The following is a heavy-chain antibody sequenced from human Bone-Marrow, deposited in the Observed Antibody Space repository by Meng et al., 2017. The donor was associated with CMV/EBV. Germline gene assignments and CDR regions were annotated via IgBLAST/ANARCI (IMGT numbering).Heavy chain of an antibody. CDR2: INWNGGST. D-gene: IGHD4-23*01. J-gene: IGHJ4*02. V-gene: IGHV3-20*04. Sequence: GESLKISCAASGFTVSSNYMSWVRQAPGKGLEWVSGINWNGGSTGYADSVKGRFTISRDNAKNSLYLQMNSLRAEDTALYYCARPTSSAYGGNSYSWDYWGQGTLVTVSS. CDR1: GFTVSSNY. CDR3: ARPTSSAYGGNSYSWDY.